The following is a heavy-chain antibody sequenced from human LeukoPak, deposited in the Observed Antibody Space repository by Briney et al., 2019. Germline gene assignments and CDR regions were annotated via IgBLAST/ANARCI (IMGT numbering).Heavy chain of an antibody. CDR3: ARHRVATTEFDY. V-gene: IGHV4-59*08. J-gene: IGHJ4*02. CDR2: IYYSGST. D-gene: IGHD1-1*01. CDR1: GGSISSYY. Sequence: SETLSLTCTVSGGSISSYYWSWIRQPLGKGLEWIGYIYYSGSTNYNPSLKSRVTISVDTSKNQFSLKLSSVTAADTAVYYCARHRVATTEFDYWGQGTLVTVSS.